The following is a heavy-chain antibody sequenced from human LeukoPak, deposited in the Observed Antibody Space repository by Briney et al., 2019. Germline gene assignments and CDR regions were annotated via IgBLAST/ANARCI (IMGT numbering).Heavy chain of an antibody. V-gene: IGHV1-2*02. Sequence: ASVKVSCKASGYTFTDYYMHWLRQAPGQGLEWMGSINPNSGATNYAREFQGRVTMTRDTSITTAYMELSRLTSDDTAVFYCARDSLGFGALWYFDYWGQRTLVTDPS. D-gene: IGHD3-3*01. J-gene: IGHJ4*02. CDR1: GYTFTDYY. CDR3: ARDSLGFGALWYFDY. CDR2: INPNSGAT.